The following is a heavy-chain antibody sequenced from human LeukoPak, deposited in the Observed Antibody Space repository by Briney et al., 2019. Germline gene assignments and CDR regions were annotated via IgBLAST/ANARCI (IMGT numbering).Heavy chain of an antibody. Sequence: SETLSLTCTVSGGFISSYYWSWIRQPPGKGLEWIGYIYYSGSTTYNPSLKSRVTISIDTSKDQFSLRLTSVTAADTAVYYCARGGYTSGWYVFDYWGQGTLVTVSS. CDR3: ARGGYTSGWYVFDY. D-gene: IGHD6-19*01. CDR1: GGFISSYY. V-gene: IGHV4-59*01. J-gene: IGHJ4*02. CDR2: IYYSGST.